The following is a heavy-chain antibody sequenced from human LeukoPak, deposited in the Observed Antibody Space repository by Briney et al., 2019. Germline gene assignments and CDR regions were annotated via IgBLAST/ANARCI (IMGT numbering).Heavy chain of an antibody. J-gene: IGHJ4*02. CDR3: AKDHGVAVTDMCY. Sequence: GGSLRLSCAASGFAFISYTMSWVRQTPGKGLEWVGSICGTGDNTYYPDSVKGRLTIYRHNSRNTLYLQMNSLGREDTAVYYCAKDHGVAVTDMCYGGQEPRVTVSS. CDR1: GFAFISYT. V-gene: IGHV3-23*01. D-gene: IGHD2-21*02. CDR2: ICGTGDNT.